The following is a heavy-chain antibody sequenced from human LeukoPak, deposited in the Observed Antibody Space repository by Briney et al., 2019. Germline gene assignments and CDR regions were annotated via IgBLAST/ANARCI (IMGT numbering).Heavy chain of an antibody. D-gene: IGHD5-12*01. CDR3: AREGGYSGYGHIWYFDL. V-gene: IGHV1-18*01. CDR2: ISAYNGNT. CDR1: GYTFISYS. J-gene: IGHJ2*01. Sequence: VASVKVSCKASGYTFISYSMNWVRQAPGQGLEWMGWISAYNGNTNYAQKLQGRATMTTDTSTSTAYMELRSLRSEDTAVYYCAREGGYSGYGHIWYFDLWGRGTLVTVSS.